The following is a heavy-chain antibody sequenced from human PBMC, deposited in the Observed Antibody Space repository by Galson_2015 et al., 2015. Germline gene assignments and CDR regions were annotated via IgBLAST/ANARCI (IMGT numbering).Heavy chain of an antibody. CDR3: AQLTTITSGFDF. Sequence: PALVNPAQPLTLPCAFLGFSLSTSGVAVAWIRQPPGTAMEWLEPVYWDDEKRYSPSLKTRLTITKDTSKSQVVLTVTNLDPVDTATYYCAQLTTITSGFDFWGQGTLVTVSS. CDR1: GFSLSTSGVA. D-gene: IGHD4-11*01. CDR2: VYWDDEK. J-gene: IGHJ4*02. V-gene: IGHV2-5*02.